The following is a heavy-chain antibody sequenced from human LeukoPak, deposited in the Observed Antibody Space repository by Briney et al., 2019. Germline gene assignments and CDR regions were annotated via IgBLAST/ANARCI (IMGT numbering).Heavy chain of an antibody. CDR2: ISAYNGNT. CDR1: GYTFSRYG. J-gene: IGHJ4*02. V-gene: IGHV1-18*01. Sequence: GASVTVSCKASGYTFSRYGISWVRQAPGQGLEWMGWISAYNGNTNYAQKLQGRVTMTTDTSTSTAYMELRSLRSDDTAVYYCARDPDGDYDFDYWGQGTLVTVSS. D-gene: IGHD4-17*01. CDR3: ARDPDGDYDFDY.